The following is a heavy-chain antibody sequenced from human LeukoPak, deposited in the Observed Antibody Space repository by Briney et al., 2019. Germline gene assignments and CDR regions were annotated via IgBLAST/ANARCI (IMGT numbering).Heavy chain of an antibody. D-gene: IGHD5-12*01. CDR3: ARDHRYAFDN. CDR1: GFTFLVYS. J-gene: IGHJ4*02. CDR2: VGISSGNT. V-gene: IGHV3-48*04. Sequence: GGSLRLSCAASGFTFLVYSMNWVRHAPGKGLEGISYVGISSGNTKYADSVKGRFTISGDSAKNSVFLQMNSLRVEDTAVYYCARDHRYAFDNWGQGTLVTVSS.